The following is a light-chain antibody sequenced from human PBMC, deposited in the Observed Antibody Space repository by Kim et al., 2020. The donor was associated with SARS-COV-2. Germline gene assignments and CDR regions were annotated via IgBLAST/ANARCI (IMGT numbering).Light chain of an antibody. CDR1: RSVSSNY. Sequence: PGERATLSCRASRSVSSNYFAWYQQRPGRAPRLLIFDASIRAAGIPDRFSGSGSGTDFTLTINRLEPEDFAVYYCQQYDKSPVTFGQGTKLE. CDR2: DAS. CDR3: QQYDKSPVT. J-gene: IGKJ2*01. V-gene: IGKV3-20*01.